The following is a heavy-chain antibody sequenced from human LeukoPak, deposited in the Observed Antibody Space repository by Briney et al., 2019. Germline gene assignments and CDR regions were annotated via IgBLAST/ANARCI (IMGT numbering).Heavy chain of an antibody. D-gene: IGHD2-2*01. J-gene: IGHJ4*02. CDR3: ARSIVVPASVHFGY. CDR1: GFSLSTSGMR. V-gene: IGHV2-70*04. Sequence: SGPTLVNPTQTLTLTCTFSGFSLSTSGMRVSWIRQPPGKALEWLACIDWDDDKFYSTSLKTRLTISKDTSKNQVVLTMTNMDPVDTATYYCARSIVVPASVHFGYWGQGTLVTVSS. CDR2: IDWDDDK.